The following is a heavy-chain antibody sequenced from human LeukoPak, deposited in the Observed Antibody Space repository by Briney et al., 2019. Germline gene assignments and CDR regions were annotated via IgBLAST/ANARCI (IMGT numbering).Heavy chain of an antibody. Sequence: SETLSLTCTVSGGSISSGGYYWSWIRQHPGKGLEWIGYIYYSGSTYYNPSLKSRVTISVDTSKNQFSLKLSSVTAADTAVYYCAGVGLIYDILTGYYAYNWFDPWGQGTLVTVSS. CDR1: GGSISSGGYY. CDR3: AGVGLIYDILTGYYAYNWFDP. D-gene: IGHD3-9*01. CDR2: IYYSGST. V-gene: IGHV4-31*03. J-gene: IGHJ5*02.